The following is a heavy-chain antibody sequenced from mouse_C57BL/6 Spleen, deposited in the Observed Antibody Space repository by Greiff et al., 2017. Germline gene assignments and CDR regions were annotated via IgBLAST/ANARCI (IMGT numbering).Heavy chain of an antibody. V-gene: IGHV1-47*01. D-gene: IGHD2-5*01. J-gene: IGHJ4*01. CDR2: FHPYNDDT. CDR1: GYTFTTYP. Sequence: VQRVESGAELVKPGASVKMSCKASGYTFTTYPIEWMKQNHGKSLEWIGNFHPYNDDTKYNEKFKGKATLTVEKSSSTVYLELSRLTSDDSAVYYCARGYYSNYGAMDYWGQGTSVTVSS. CDR3: ARGYYSNYGAMDY.